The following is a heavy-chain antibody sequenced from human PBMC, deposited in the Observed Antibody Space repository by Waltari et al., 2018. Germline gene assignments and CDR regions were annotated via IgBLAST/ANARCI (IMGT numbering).Heavy chain of an antibody. D-gene: IGHD6-19*01. Sequence: EVQLVESGGGLVQPGGSLRLSCAASGFTFSSYWTSWVRQAPGKGLEWVANIKQDGREKDYVDSVKGRFTISRDNAKNSLYLQMNSLRAEDTAVYYCARLGYSSGWYYFDYWGQGTLVTVSS. CDR2: IKQDGREK. V-gene: IGHV3-7*01. CDR1: GFTFSSYW. J-gene: IGHJ4*02. CDR3: ARLGYSSGWYYFDY.